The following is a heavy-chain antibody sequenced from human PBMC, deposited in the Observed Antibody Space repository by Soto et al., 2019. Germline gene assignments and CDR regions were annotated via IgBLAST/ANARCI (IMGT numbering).Heavy chain of an antibody. Sequence: EVQLVESGGGLVKPGGSLRLSCAASGFTFSNYIMNWVRQAPGKGLEWVSSISGDSGDIYYADSVKGRFTISRDNAKNSLHLLMNSLSVEDTAVFYCARSRYYYASSGYSYNFDSWGQGTLVTVSS. CDR2: ISGDSGDI. D-gene: IGHD3-22*01. J-gene: IGHJ4*02. CDR3: ARSRYYYASSGYSYNFDS. V-gene: IGHV3-21*01. CDR1: GFTFSNYI.